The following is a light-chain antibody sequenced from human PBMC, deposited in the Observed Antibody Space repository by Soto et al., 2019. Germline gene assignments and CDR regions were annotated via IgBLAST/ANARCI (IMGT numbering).Light chain of an antibody. CDR3: SSYASSRLYV. V-gene: IGLV2-14*01. Sequence: QSALAQPASVSGSPGQSITISCAGTSTDVGAYNYVSWYQQHPGKAPKLIISDVTDRPSGVSNRFSGSKSGNTASLTISGLQAEDEADYYCSSYASSRLYVFGTGTKVTVL. J-gene: IGLJ1*01. CDR1: STDVGAYNY. CDR2: DVT.